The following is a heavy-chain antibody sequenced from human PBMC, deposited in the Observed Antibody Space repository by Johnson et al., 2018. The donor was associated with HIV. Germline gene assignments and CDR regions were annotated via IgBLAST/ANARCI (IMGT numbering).Heavy chain of an antibody. D-gene: IGHD4-17*01. CDR3: AKDAYEYGDYGALDI. CDR2: ISYDGSNK. J-gene: IGHJ3*02. Sequence: VHLVESGGGVVQPGRSLRLSCAASGFTFSSYALPWVRQAPGKGLDRVAVISYDGSNKYYADPVKGRLTLSRDNSKNTLYRQMNSLRAEDTAGYYCAKDAYEYGDYGALDIWGQGTMVTVSS. CDR1: GFTFSSYA. V-gene: IGHV3-30*14.